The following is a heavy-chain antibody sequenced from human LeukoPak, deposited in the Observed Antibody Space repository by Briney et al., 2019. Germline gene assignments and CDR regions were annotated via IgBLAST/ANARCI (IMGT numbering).Heavy chain of an antibody. CDR3: ARSSNWPYGMDV. CDR1: GFTVSSNY. J-gene: IGHJ6*02. V-gene: IGHV3-53*01. CDR2: ISSGGTT. D-gene: IGHD1-1*01. Sequence: GGSLRLSCAASGFTVSSNYMSWVRQAPGKGLEWVSVISSGGTTYYADSVKDRFTISRDNSKNTLYLQVNSLRAEDTAIYYCARSSNWPYGMDVWGQGTTVTVSS.